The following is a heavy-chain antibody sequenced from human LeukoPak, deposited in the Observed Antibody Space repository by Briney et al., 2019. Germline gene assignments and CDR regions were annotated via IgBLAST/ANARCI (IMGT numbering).Heavy chain of an antibody. V-gene: IGHV4-31*03. Sequence: PSETLSLTCTVSGGSISSGGYYWSWIRQHPGKCLEWIGYIYYSGSTYYNPSLKSRVTISVDTSKNQFSLKLSSVTAADTAVYYCARTYYYDSSGYYLGGAFDIWGQGTMVTVSS. J-gene: IGHJ3*02. CDR3: ARTYYYDSSGYYLGGAFDI. D-gene: IGHD3-22*01. CDR2: IYYSGST. CDR1: GGSISSGGYY.